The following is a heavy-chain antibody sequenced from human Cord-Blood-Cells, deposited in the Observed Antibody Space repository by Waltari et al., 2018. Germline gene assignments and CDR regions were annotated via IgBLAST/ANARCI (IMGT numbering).Heavy chain of an antibody. D-gene: IGHD3-22*01. V-gene: IGHV1-69*01. J-gene: IGHJ4*02. Sequence: QVQLVQSGAEVKKPGSSVQVSCKASGGPFSSYAISWVRPALGQGLEWMGGIIPIFGTANHAQKFQGRVTITADESTSTAYMELSSLRSEDTAVYYCARDERDSSCYYFDYWGQGTLVTVSS. CDR1: GGPFSSYA. CDR3: ARDERDSSCYYFDY. CDR2: IIPIFGTA.